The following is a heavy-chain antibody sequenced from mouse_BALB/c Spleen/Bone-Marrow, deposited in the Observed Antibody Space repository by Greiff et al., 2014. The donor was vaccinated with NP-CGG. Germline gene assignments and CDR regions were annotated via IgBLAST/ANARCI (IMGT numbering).Heavy chain of an antibody. D-gene: IGHD1-1*01. CDR3: TRNYYGCRYFDV. V-gene: IGHV1S81*02. Sequence: VQLQQSGAALVKPGASVKLSCKASGYTFNRNYMHWVKQRPGQGLEWIGEINPTNGGTNFNEKFKSKATLTVDKSSSTAYMQLSSLTSEDSAVYYCTRNYYGCRYFDVWGAGTTLTVSS. CDR1: GYTFNRNY. J-gene: IGHJ1*01. CDR2: INPTNGGT.